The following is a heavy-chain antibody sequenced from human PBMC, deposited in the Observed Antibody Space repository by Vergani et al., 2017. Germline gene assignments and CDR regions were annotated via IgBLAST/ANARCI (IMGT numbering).Heavy chain of an antibody. CDR1: GFTFIMHA. V-gene: IGHV3-23*01. J-gene: IGHJ6*03. D-gene: IGHD6-19*01. Sequence: EVQLLESGGDLVQPGGSLRLSCAASGFTFIMHAMSWVRQAPGKGLEWVSTLSASDRRTHYADSVKGRFTISRDNSKNMLYLQMNSLRVEDSAVYYCARDFRSVSGPVYYMDVWGKGTTVTV. CDR3: ARDFRSVSGPVYYMDV. CDR2: LSASDRRT.